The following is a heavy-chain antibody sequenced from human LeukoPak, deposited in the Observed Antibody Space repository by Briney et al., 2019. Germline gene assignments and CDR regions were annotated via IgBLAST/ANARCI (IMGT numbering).Heavy chain of an antibody. CDR3: ASTVPRDNWFDP. CDR2: IYYSGGT. J-gene: IGHJ5*02. D-gene: IGHD4-17*01. Sequence: PSETLSLTCTVSGGSISSGGYYWSWIRQHPGKGLEWIGYIYYSGGTYYNPSLKSRVTISVDTSKNQFSLKLSSVTAADTAVYYCASTVPRDNWFDPWGQGTLVTVSS. CDR1: GGSISSGGYY. V-gene: IGHV4-31*03.